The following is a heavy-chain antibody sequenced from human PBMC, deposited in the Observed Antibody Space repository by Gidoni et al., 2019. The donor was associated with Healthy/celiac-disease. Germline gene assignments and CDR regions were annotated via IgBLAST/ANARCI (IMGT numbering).Heavy chain of an antibody. CDR1: GYTFTVYY. J-gene: IGHJ3*02. D-gene: IGHD2-2*01. V-gene: IGHV1-2*02. CDR2: INPNSGGT. CDR3: ARYCSSTSCYHDDAFDI. Sequence: QVQLVQSGAEVKKPGASVQVSCTASGYTFTVYYMHWVRQAPGQGLEWMGWINPNSGGTNYAQKVQGRVTMTRDTSISTAYMELSRLRSDDTAVYYCARYCSSTSCYHDDAFDIWGQGTMVTVSS.